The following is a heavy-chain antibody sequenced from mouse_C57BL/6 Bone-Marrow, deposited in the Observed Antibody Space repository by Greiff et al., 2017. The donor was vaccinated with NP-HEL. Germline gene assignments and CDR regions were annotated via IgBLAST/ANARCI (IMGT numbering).Heavy chain of an antibody. J-gene: IGHJ2*01. CDR2: IWSGGST. V-gene: IGHV2-2*01. D-gene: IGHD3-1*01. CDR1: GFSLTSYG. CDR3: ARNRGGRGNFDY. Sequence: VKLMESGPGLVQPSQSLSITCTVSGFSLTSYGVHWVRQSPGKGLEWLGVIWSGGSTDYNAAFISRLSISTDTSKSQVFFKMNSLQADDTAIYYWARNRGGRGNFDYWGQGTTLTVSS.